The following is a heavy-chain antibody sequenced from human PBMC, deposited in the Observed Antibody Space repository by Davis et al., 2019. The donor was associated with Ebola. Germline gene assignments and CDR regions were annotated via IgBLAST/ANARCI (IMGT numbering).Heavy chain of an antibody. CDR1: GFTFSSYS. D-gene: IGHD6-13*01. CDR2: ISSSGSTI. V-gene: IGHV3-48*04. J-gene: IGHJ4*02. CDR3: ARVNRLSSSWYAHYDY. Sequence: PGGSLRLSCAASGFTFSSYSMNWVRQAPGKGLEWVSYISSSGSTIYYADSVKGRFTISRDNAKNSLYLQMNSLGAEDTAVYYCARVNRLSSSWYAHYDYWGQGTLVTVSS.